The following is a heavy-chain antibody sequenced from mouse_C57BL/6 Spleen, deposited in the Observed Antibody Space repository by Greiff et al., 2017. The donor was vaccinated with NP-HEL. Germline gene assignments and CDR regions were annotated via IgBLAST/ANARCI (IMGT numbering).Heavy chain of an antibody. Sequence: EVKLVESGEGLVKPGGSLKLSCAASGFTFSSYAMSWVRQTPEKRLEWVAYISSGGDYIYYADTVKGRFTISRDNARNTLYLQMSSLKSEDTAMYYCTRNYGSSYVYWYFDVWGTGTTVTVSS. CDR1: GFTFSSYA. CDR3: TRNYGSSYVYWYFDV. V-gene: IGHV5-9-1*02. CDR2: ISSGGDYI. D-gene: IGHD1-1*01. J-gene: IGHJ1*03.